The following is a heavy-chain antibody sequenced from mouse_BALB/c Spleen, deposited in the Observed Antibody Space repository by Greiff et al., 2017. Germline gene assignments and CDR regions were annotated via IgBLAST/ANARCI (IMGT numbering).Heavy chain of an antibody. V-gene: IGHV5-12-2*01. CDR2: ISNGGGST. CDR3: ARDNAMDY. J-gene: IGHJ4*01. Sequence: EVKLVESGGGLVQPGGSLKLSCAASGFTFSSYTMSWVRQTPEKRLEWVAYISNGGGSTYYPDTVKGRFTISRENAKNTLYLEMSSLRSEDTAMYYCARDNAMDYWGQGTSVTVSS. CDR1: GFTFSSYT.